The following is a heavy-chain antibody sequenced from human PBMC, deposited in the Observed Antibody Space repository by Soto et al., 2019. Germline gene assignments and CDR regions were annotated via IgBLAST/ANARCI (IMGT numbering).Heavy chain of an antibody. Sequence: PSETLSLTCTVSGGSISSSSYYWGWIRQPPGKGLEWIGSIYYSGSTYYNPSLKSRVTISVDTSKNQFSLKLSSVTAADTAVYYGASQYYASGSYYKDLYYYGRDVWGQGTTASVS. CDR1: GGSISSSSYY. CDR2: IYYSGST. CDR3: ASQYYASGSYYKDLYYYGRDV. V-gene: IGHV4-39*01. J-gene: IGHJ6*01. D-gene: IGHD3-10*01.